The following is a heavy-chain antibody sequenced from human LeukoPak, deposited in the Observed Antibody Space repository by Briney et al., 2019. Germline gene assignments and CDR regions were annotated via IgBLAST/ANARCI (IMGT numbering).Heavy chain of an antibody. CDR1: GYTFTSYD. CDR2: MNPNSGNT. J-gene: IGHJ4*02. CDR3: ARFLRFGEFIFDY. V-gene: IGHV1-8*01. D-gene: IGHD3-10*01. Sequence: ASVKISCKASGYTFTSYDINWVRQATGQGLEWMGWMNPNSGNTGYAQKFQGRVTMTRNTSISTAYMELSSLRSEDTAVYYCARFLRFGEFIFDYWGQGTLVTVSS.